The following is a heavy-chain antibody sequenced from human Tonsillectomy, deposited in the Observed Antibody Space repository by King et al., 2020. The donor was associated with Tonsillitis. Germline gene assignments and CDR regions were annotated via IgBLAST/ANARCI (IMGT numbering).Heavy chain of an antibody. Sequence: VQLQESGPGLVKPSETLSLTCTVSGGPISTYYWSWIRQPPGKGLEWVGYIYDHGSTSDTPDLKSRVTITVDTSKNQFSLKLCSVTAADTAVYYCARGPNDFDLWGRGTLVTVSS. CDR2: IYDHGST. J-gene: IGHJ2*01. CDR3: ARGPNDFDL. V-gene: IGHV4-59*01. CDR1: GGPISTYY.